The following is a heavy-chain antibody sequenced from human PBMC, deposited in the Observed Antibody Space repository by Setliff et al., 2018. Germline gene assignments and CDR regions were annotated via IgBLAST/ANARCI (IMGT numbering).Heavy chain of an antibody. D-gene: IGHD3-10*01. J-gene: IGHJ4*02. CDR2: MSYDGSST. V-gene: IGHV3-30*04. CDR1: GFSFNNYA. Sequence: GGSLRLSCAASGFSFNNYAMHWVRQAPGKGLEWVAVMSYDGSSTYYGDSVKGRFTISRDNSQNTLYLQMNSLRAEDTAVYYCAKDRPQGVNGRSLDYWGRGALVTVSS. CDR3: AKDRPQGVNGRSLDY.